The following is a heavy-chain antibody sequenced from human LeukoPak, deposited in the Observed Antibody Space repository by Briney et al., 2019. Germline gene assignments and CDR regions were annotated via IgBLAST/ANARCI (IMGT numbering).Heavy chain of an antibody. J-gene: IGHJ4*02. D-gene: IGHD2-2*01. Sequence: GGSLRLSCAASGFTFSNAWMSWVRQAPGKGLEWVGRIKSKTDGGTTDYAAPVKGRFTISRDDSKNTLYLQMNSLKTEDTAVYYCTTDHCNSTSCYLNWGQGTLVTVSS. CDR3: TTDHCNSTSCYLN. CDR2: IKSKTDGGTT. CDR1: GFTFSNAW. V-gene: IGHV3-15*01.